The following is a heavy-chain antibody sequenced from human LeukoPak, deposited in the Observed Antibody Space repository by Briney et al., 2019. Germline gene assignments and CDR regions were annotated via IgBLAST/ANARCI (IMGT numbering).Heavy chain of an antibody. V-gene: IGHV3-23*01. Sequence: GGTLRLSCAASGFTFSSYGMSWVRQAPGKGLEWVSAISGSGSSTYYAASVKGRFTISRDNSKNTLYLQMNSLRAEDTAVYYCAKASAMIVVVSKHFDYWGQGTLVTVSS. CDR1: GFTFSSYG. D-gene: IGHD3-22*01. J-gene: IGHJ4*02. CDR2: ISGSGSST. CDR3: AKASAMIVVVSKHFDY.